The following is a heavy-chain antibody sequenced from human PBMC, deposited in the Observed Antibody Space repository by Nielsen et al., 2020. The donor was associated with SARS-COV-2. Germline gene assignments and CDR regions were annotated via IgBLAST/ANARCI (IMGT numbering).Heavy chain of an antibody. Sequence: WIRQPPGKGLEWIGYIYYSGSTNYNLSLKSRVTISVDTSKNQFSLKLSSVTAADTAVYYCAREGYHPRGYYYYYYYMDVWGKGTTVTVSS. V-gene: IGHV4-59*12. J-gene: IGHJ6*03. CDR2: IYYSGST. CDR3: AREGYHPRGYYYYYYYMDV. D-gene: IGHD2-2*01.